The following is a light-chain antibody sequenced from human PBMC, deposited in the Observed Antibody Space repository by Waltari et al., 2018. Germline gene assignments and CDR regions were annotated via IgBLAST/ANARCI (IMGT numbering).Light chain of an antibody. CDR2: NDS. V-gene: IGLV3-25*03. CDR3: HSADISGFYRGI. Sequence: SFELTQPPSVTGSPGETARITCSGDAFATQFASGHLQRPGQAPVLVIYNDSERPSGIPERFSGSSSGTTVTWIISGVQAEDEADYYCHSADISGFYRGIFGGGTKLTVL. J-gene: IGLJ2*01. CDR1: AFATQF.